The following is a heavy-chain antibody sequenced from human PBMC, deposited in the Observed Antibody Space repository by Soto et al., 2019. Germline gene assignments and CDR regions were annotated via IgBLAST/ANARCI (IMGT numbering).Heavy chain of an antibody. D-gene: IGHD3-22*01. J-gene: IGHJ3*02. CDR2: IIPIFGTA. V-gene: IGHV1-69*01. CDR1: GGTFSSYA. Sequence: QVQLVQSGAAVKKPGSSVKVSCKASGGTFSSYAIRWERQAPGQGLEWMGGIIPIFGTANYAQKFQGRVTITADESTSTAYMELGSLRSEDTAVYYCASPLPPYESSGHGAFDIWGPGTMVTVSS. CDR3: ASPLPPYESSGHGAFDI.